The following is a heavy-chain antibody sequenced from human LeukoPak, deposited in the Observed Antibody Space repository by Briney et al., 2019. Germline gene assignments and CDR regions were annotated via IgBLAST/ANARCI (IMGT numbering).Heavy chain of an antibody. J-gene: IGHJ4*02. CDR1: GFTFSSYG. D-gene: IGHD5-24*01. CDR2: IWYDGSNK. Sequence: GRSLRLSCAASGFTFSSYGKHWVRQAPGKGLEWVAVIWYDGSNKYYADSVKGRFTISRDNSKNTLYLQMNSLRAEDTAVYYCARDVDMATITGFDYWGQGTLVTVSS. V-gene: IGHV3-33*01. CDR3: ARDVDMATITGFDY.